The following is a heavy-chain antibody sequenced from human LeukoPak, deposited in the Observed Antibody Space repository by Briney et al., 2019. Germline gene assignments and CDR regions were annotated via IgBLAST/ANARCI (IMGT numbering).Heavy chain of an antibody. Sequence: GGSLRLSCAASGFTFSSYAMSWVRQAPGKGLEWVSAISGSGGSTYYADSVKGRFTISRDNSKNTLYLQMNSLVAEDTAVYYCAKTGTPRIRWPDAFDIWGQGTMVTVSS. V-gene: IGHV3-23*01. CDR3: AKTGTPRIRWPDAFDI. CDR2: ISGSGGST. J-gene: IGHJ3*02. D-gene: IGHD4-23*01. CDR1: GFTFSSYA.